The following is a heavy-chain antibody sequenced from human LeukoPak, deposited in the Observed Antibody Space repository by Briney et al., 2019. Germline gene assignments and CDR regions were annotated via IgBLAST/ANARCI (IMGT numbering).Heavy chain of an antibody. CDR3: ARHLDYSNYFDY. J-gene: IGHJ4*02. Sequence: SETLSLTCTVSGGSISSYYWSWIQQPPGKGLEWIGYIYTSGSTNYNPSLKSRVTISVDTSKNQFSLKLSSVTAADTAVYYCARHLDYSNYFDYWGQGTLVTVSS. V-gene: IGHV4-4*09. CDR2: IYTSGST. CDR1: GGSISSYY. D-gene: IGHD4-11*01.